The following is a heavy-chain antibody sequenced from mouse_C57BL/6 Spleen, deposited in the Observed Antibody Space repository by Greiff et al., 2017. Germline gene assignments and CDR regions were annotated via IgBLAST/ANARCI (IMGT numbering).Heavy chain of an antibody. Sequence: VQLQQSGPELVKPGASVKISCKASGYTFTDYYMNWVKQSPGKSLEWIGDINPNNGGTSYNQKFKGKATLTAEKSSSTAYMELRSLTSEDSAVYYCARGDYDYDVLFAYWGQGTLVTVSA. CDR3: ARGDYDYDVLFAY. J-gene: IGHJ3*01. D-gene: IGHD2-4*01. V-gene: IGHV1-26*01. CDR1: GYTFTDYY. CDR2: INPNNGGT.